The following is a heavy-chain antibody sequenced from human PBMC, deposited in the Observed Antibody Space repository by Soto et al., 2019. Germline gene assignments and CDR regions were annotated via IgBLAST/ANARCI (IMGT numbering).Heavy chain of an antibody. CDR3: ARFSGWYSAFDY. J-gene: IGHJ4*02. V-gene: IGHV4-59*01. D-gene: IGHD6-19*01. CDR1: GGSISSYY. Sequence: SETLSLTCTVSGGSISSYYWTWIRQPPGKGLEWIGYIYSSGSTNYNPSLKSRVTISVDTSKNEVSLKLTSVTAADTAIYYCARFSGWYSAFDYWGQGTPVTAPQ. CDR2: IYSSGST.